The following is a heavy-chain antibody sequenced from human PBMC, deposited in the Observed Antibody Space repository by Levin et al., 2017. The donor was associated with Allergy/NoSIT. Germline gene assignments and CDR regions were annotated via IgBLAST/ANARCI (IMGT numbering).Heavy chain of an antibody. CDR3: AKGIVVVVAATLDY. Sequence: GESLKISCAASGFTFSSYAMSWVRQAPGKGLEWVSAISGSGGSTYYADSVKGRFTISRDNSKNTLYLQMNSLRAEDTAVYYCAKGIVVVVAATLDYWGQGTLVTVSS. CDR2: ISGSGGST. V-gene: IGHV3-23*01. CDR1: GFTFSSYA. D-gene: IGHD2-15*01. J-gene: IGHJ4*02.